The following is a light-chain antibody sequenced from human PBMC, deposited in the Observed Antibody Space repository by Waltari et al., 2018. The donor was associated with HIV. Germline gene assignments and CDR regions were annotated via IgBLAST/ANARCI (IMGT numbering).Light chain of an antibody. CDR1: ELGHKY. Sequence: SSGLTQPPSVSVSPGQTASISCSGHELGHKYVSWYQQKPGQSPVLLIYKDTERHSGISGRFSGSNSANSATLNIRGAQATDEAEYCCQALATWDSTSGGVFGTGTRVTVL. V-gene: IGLV3-1*01. CDR2: KDT. CDR3: QALATWDSTSGGV. J-gene: IGLJ1*01.